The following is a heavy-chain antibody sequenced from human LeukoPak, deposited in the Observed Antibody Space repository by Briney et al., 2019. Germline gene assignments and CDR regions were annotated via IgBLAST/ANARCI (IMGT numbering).Heavy chain of an antibody. J-gene: IGHJ4*02. V-gene: IGHV3-23*01. CDR1: GFTFSSYA. D-gene: IGHD5-18*01. Sequence: GGSLRLSCAASGFTFSSYAMSWVRQAPGKGLEWVSAISGSGGSTYYADSVKGRFTISRDNSKNTLYLQMNSLRAEDTAVYYCAKATNRGGGGDTAMVVGGQGTLVTVSS. CDR2: ISGSGGST. CDR3: AKATNRGGGGDTAMVV.